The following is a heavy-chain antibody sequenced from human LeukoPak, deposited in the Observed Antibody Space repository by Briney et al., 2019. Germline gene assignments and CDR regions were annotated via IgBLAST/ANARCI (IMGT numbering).Heavy chain of an antibody. J-gene: IGHJ3*02. CDR2: MNPNSGNT. V-gene: IGHV1-8*01. CDR1: GGTFNNHA. CDR3: AVNYDQDAFDI. Sequence: ASVKVSCKASGGTFNNHAISWVRQAPGQGLEWMGWMNPNSGNTGYAQKFQGRVTMTRNTSISTAYMELSSLRSEDTAVYYCAVNYDQDAFDIWGQGTMVTVSS. D-gene: IGHD3-22*01.